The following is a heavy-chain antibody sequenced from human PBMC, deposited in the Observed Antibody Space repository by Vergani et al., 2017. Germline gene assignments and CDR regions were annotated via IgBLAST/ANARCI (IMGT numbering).Heavy chain of an antibody. J-gene: IGHJ3*02. Sequence: QVQLVQSGAEVKKPGASVKVSCKASGYPFTSYYNHRVRQAPGQGLEWMGIINPSGGSTSYAQKIQGRVTMTRETSTRTVYMELGSPRSEDTAVYYCAGAYHDSSGYYYGGAFDIWGQGTMVTGSA. V-gene: IGHV1-46*03. D-gene: IGHD3-22*01. CDR1: GYPFTSYY. CDR2: INPSGGST. CDR3: AGAYHDSSGYYYGGAFDI.